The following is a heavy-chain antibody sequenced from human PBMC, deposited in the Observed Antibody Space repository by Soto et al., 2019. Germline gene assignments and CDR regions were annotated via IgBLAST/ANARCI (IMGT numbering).Heavy chain of an antibody. CDR3: ARHTPIRYSYGPDYFDY. CDR2: IYYSGST. CDR1: GVSISSSSYY. J-gene: IGHJ4*02. Sequence: PSETLSLTCTFSGVSISSSSYYWGWIRQPPGKGLEWIGSIYYSGSTYYNPSLKSRVTISVDTSKNQFSLKLSSVTAADTAVYYCARHTPIRYSYGPDYFDYWGQGTLVTVSS. D-gene: IGHD5-18*01. V-gene: IGHV4-39*01.